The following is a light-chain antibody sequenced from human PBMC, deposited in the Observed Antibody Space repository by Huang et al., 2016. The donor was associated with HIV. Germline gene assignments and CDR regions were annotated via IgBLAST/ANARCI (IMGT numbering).Light chain of an antibody. V-gene: IGKV3D-20*01. CDR2: DAS. CDR3: QQYGDSSYS. Sequence: EIVLTQSPAILYLSPGERATLSCGATQIVRNRFLAWFPQKPGLAPRLLIYDASVRATGIPDRFSGSGSGTDFTLTINRLEPEDFAVYYCQQYGDSSYSFGQGTKLQIK. J-gene: IGKJ2*01. CDR1: QIVRNRF.